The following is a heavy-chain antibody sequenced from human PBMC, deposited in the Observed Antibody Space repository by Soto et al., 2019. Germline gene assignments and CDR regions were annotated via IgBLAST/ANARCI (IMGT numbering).Heavy chain of an antibody. CDR2: INAGNGNT. V-gene: IGHV1-3*01. J-gene: IGHJ4*02. CDR1: GYTFTSYA. Sequence: ASVKVSCKASGYTFTSYAIHWVRQAPGQRLEWMGWINAGNGNTKYSQKFQGRVTITRDTSASTAYMELSSLRSQDAAVYYCARVLGVAKGDYWGQGTLVTVSS. D-gene: IGHD3-3*01. CDR3: ARVLGVAKGDY.